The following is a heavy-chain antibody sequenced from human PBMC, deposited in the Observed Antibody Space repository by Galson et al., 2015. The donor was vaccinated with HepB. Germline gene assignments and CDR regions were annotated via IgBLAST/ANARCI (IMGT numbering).Heavy chain of an antibody. CDR2: IWYDGSNK. Sequence: SLRLSCAASGFTFSSYGMHWVRQAPGKGLEWVAVIWYDGSNKYYADSVKGRFTISRDNSKNTLYLQMNSLRAEDTAVYYCARGSGERGAFDIWGQGTMVTVSS. CDR1: GFTFSSYG. CDR3: ARGSGERGAFDI. J-gene: IGHJ3*02. V-gene: IGHV3-33*08. D-gene: IGHD2-21*01.